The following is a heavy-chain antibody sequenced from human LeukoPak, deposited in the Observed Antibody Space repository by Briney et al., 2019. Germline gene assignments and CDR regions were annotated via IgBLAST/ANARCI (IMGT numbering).Heavy chain of an antibody. CDR3: ARELSIAVAPGLYYYGMDV. V-gene: IGHV1-69*13. CDR2: IIPIFGTA. Sequence: ASVKVSCKASGGTFSSYAISWVRQAPGQGLEWMGGIIPIFGTANYAQKFQGRVTITADESTSTAYMELSSLRSEDTAVYYCARELSIAVAPGLYYYGMDVWGQGTTVTVSS. J-gene: IGHJ6*02. CDR1: GGTFSSYA. D-gene: IGHD6-19*01.